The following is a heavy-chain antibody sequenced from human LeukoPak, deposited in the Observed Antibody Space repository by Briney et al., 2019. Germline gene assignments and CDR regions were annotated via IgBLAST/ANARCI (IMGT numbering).Heavy chain of an antibody. V-gene: IGHV4-4*07. CDR1: GGSISSYY. Sequence: SETLSLTCTVPGGSISSYYWSWTRQPAGKGLEWIGRIYTSVSTNYNPSLKSRVTMSVDTPKNQFSLNLTSWTPADTAVYYRASLRLNHPVEYWGQGTLVTVS. D-gene: IGHD5-12*01. CDR3: ASLRLNHPVEY. J-gene: IGHJ4*02. CDR2: IYTSVST.